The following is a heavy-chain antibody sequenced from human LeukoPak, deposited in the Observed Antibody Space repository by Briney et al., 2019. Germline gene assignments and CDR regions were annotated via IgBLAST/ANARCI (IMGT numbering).Heavy chain of an antibody. CDR1: GDSISSSYW. CDR2: IYHAGIT. V-gene: IGHV4-4*02. CDR3: ARRDRSLSISAYYMDV. Sequence: SETLSLTCYVSGDSISSSYWWTWVRQPPGKGLQWIGEIYHAGITNYESTLKSRVTISVDKSNNQFSLKLTSVTAADTAIYYCARRDRSLSISAYYMDVWGKGTTVIVSS. J-gene: IGHJ6*03. D-gene: IGHD6-13*01.